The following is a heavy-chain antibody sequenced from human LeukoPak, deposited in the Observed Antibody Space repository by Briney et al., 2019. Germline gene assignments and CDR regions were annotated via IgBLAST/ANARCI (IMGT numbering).Heavy chain of an antibody. CDR3: ARDLKWNYFDY. D-gene: IGHD1-26*01. Sequence: ASVKVSCKASGYIFTGYYMHRVRQAPGQGLEWMGWINPNSGGTNYAQMFQGRVTMTRDTSISTAYMELSRLRSDDTAVYYCARDLKWNYFDYWGQGTLVTVSS. CDR2: INPNSGGT. J-gene: IGHJ4*02. CDR1: GYIFTGYY. V-gene: IGHV1-2*02.